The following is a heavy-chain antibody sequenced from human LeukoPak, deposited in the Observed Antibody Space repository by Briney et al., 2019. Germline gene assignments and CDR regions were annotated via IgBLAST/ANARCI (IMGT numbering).Heavy chain of an antibody. J-gene: IGHJ5*02. CDR2: IYYSGST. D-gene: IGHD3-9*01. CDR1: GGSISSGDYY. CDR3: ARAYFDWLLYPNWFDP. V-gene: IGHV4-30-4*01. Sequence: SETLSLTCTVSGGSISSGDYYWSWIRQPPGTGLEWIGYIYYSGSTYYNPSFKSRVTISVDTSKNQFSLKLSSVTAADTAVYYCARAYFDWLLYPNWFDPWGQGTLVTVSS.